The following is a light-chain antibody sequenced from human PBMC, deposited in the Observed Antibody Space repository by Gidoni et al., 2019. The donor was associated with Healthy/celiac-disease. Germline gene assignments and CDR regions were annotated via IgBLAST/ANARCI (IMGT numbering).Light chain of an antibody. V-gene: IGKV3-11*01. J-gene: IGKJ4*01. CDR3: QQRSNRLT. Sequence: DIVLTQSPATLSLSPGERATLSCRASQSVSSYLAWYQQKPGQAPRLLIYDASNRATGIPARFSGSGSGTDFTLTISSLEPEDFAVYYCQQRSNRLTFXGXTKVEIK. CDR2: DAS. CDR1: QSVSSY.